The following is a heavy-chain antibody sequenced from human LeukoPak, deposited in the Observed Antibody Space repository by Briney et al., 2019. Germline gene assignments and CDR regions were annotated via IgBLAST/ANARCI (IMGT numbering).Heavy chain of an antibody. J-gene: IGHJ6*04. CDR2: IIPIFGTA. V-gene: IGHV1-69*13. Sequence: VASVKVSCKASGGTFSSYAISWVRQAPGKGLEWMGGIIPIFGTANYAQKFQGRVTITADESTRTAYMELTSLRSEDTAVYYCARRGIYYYGSGSYYHGMDVWGRGTTVTVSS. D-gene: IGHD3-10*01. CDR1: GGTFSSYA. CDR3: ARRGIYYYGSGSYYHGMDV.